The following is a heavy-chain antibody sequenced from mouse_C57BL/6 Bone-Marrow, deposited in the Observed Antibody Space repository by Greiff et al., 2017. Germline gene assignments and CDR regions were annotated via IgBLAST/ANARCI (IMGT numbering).Heavy chain of an antibody. V-gene: IGHV1-50*01. CDR1: GYTFTSYW. J-gene: IGHJ1*03. CDR3: ARGEIDGYHCYFDV. D-gene: IGHD2-3*01. Sequence: QVQLQQPGAELVKPGASVKLSCKASGYTFTSYWMQWVKQRPGQGLEWIGEIAPSDSSTNYNQKFKGKATLTVDPSASTAYMQLSILASEDSAVYYCARGEIDGYHCYFDVWGTGTTVTVSS. CDR2: IAPSDSST.